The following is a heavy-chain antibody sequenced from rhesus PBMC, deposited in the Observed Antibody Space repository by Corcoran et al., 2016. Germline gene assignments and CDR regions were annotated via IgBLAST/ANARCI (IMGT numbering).Heavy chain of an antibody. V-gene: IGHV4-173*01. CDR3: AREPTVTTFDY. CDR1: GGSSSSNY. D-gene: IGHD4-23*01. Sequence: QLQLQESGLGLVKPSETLSLTCAVPGGSSSSNYWSWTRQPPGKGLEWIGRIAGNGGSTDYHPSLKSRVTISTATSKNQFSLKLRAVTAADTAVFYCAREPTVTTFDYWGQGVLVTVSS. J-gene: IGHJ4*01. CDR2: IAGNGGST.